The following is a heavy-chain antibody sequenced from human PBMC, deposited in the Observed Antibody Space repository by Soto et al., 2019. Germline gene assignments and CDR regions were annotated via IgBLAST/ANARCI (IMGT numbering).Heavy chain of an antibody. Sequence: QVQLVESGGGVVQPGRSLRLSCVVSGFIFSYYGMHWVRQAPGKGLEWVAVIWYDGNNKYYADSVKGRFTISRDNSKNTLYLQMNSLRAEDTAVYYCAITRRPYSSVPVDYWGQGTLVTVSS. CDR2: IWYDGNNK. V-gene: IGHV3-33*01. CDR3: AITRRPYSSVPVDY. CDR1: GFIFSYYG. J-gene: IGHJ4*02. D-gene: IGHD6-19*01.